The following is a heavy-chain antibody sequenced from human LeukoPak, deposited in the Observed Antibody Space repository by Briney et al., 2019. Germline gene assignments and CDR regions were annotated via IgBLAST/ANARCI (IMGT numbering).Heavy chain of an antibody. J-gene: IGHJ4*02. D-gene: IGHD3-3*01. Sequence: GGSLRLSCAASGFTFSSYWMHWVRQVPGKGLVWVARINEHGSITDYADSVKDRFTVSRDNAKDSLHLQMASLRAEDTAVYYCARETTTTFGVVPFYFDHWGPGTLVTVSS. V-gene: IGHV3-74*01. CDR1: GFTFSSYW. CDR3: ARETTTTFGVVPFYFDH. CDR2: INEHGSIT.